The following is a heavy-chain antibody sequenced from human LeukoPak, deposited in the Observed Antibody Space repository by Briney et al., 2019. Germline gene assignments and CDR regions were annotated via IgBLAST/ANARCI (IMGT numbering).Heavy chain of an antibody. CDR3: ARDGKPDAFDI. CDR2: IYYSGST. V-gene: IGHV4-59*01. J-gene: IGHJ3*02. D-gene: IGHD4-23*01. CDR1: GGSISSYY. Sequence: SETLSLTCTVSGGSISSYYWSWIRQPPGKGLEWIGYIYYSGSTNYNPSLKSQVTISVDTSKNQFSLKLSSVTAADTAVYYCARDGKPDAFDIWGQGTMATVSS.